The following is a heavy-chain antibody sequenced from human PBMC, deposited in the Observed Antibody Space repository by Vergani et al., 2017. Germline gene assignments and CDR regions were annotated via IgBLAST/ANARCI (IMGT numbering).Heavy chain of an antibody. CDR3: ATAALTLYCSSTSCRPDYYYYYMDV. CDR2: IIPIFGTA. V-gene: IGHV1-69*01. D-gene: IGHD2-2*01. J-gene: IGHJ6*03. Sequence: QVQLVQSGAEVKKPGSSVKVSCKASGGTFSSYAISWVRQAPGQGLEWMGGIIPIFGTANYAQKFQGRVTITADETTSTDYMELSSLRSEDTAVYYCATAALTLYCSSTSCRPDYYYYYMDVWGKGTTVTVSS. CDR1: GGTFSSYA.